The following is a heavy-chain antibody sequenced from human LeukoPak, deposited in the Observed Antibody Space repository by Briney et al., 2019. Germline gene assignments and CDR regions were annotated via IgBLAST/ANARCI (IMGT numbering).Heavy chain of an antibody. CDR1: GFTFSSYG. J-gene: IGHJ4*02. V-gene: IGHV3-21*05. CDR3: ARGGVRDYYDNSGYYQK. D-gene: IGHD3-22*01. CDR2: ISSTGTYT. Sequence: KPGRSLRLSCAASGFTFSSYGMHWVRQAPGKGLEWVAYISSTGTYTDYADSVKGRFTISRDNAKNSLNLQMNSLRAEDTAVYYCARGGVRDYYDNSGYYQKWGQGTLVTVSS.